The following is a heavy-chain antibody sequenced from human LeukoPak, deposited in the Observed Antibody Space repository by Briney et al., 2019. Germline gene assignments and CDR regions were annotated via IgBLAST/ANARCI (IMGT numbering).Heavy chain of an antibody. V-gene: IGHV3-11*06. CDR2: ISGSSSYT. J-gene: IGHJ1*01. Sequence: KPGRSLRLSCAASGFTFSDYYMSWIRQAPGKGLEWVTYISGSSSYTNYADSVRGRFTISRDNANNLLYLQMNSLRAEDTAVYYCARHGLYDSSDYWTFQHWGQGTLVTVSS. CDR3: ARHGLYDSSDYWTFQH. CDR1: GFTFSDYY. D-gene: IGHD3-22*01.